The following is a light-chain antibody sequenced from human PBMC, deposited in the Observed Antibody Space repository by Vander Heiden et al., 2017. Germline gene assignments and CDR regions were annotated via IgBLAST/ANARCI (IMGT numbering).Light chain of an antibody. CDR2: GNS. V-gene: IGLV1-40*01. Sequence: QSVLTQPPSVSGAPGQRVTISCTGSSSNIGAGYDVHWYQQLPGTDTKRLIDGNSNRPSGVPDRFSGCKSGTSASRAITGLQAEDEADDYCQYSDSSLSAYVFGGGTKMTVL. CDR1: SSNIGAGYD. J-gene: IGLJ2*01. CDR3: QYSDSSLSAYV.